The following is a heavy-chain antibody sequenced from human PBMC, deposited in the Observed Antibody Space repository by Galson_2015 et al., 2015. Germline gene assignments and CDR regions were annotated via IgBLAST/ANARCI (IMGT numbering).Heavy chain of an antibody. V-gene: IGHV3-73*01. CDR1: GFTFSGSA. CDR2: IRSKANSYAT. CDR3: ARDRTGTTEYLDYYYMDV. D-gene: IGHD1/OR15-1a*01. Sequence: SLRLSCAASGFTFSGSAMHWVRQASGKGLEWVGRIRSKANSYATAYAASVKGRFTISRDDSKNTAYLQMNSLKTEDTAVYYCARDRTGTTEYLDYYYMDVWGKGTTVTVSS. J-gene: IGHJ6*03.